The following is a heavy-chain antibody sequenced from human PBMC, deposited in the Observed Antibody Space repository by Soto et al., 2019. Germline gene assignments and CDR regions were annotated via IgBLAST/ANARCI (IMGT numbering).Heavy chain of an antibody. V-gene: IGHV4-34*01. CDR2: INHSGNT. D-gene: IGHD3-22*01. CDR3: ARGITMTLTLQADAPDKVHFDP. Sequence: PSETLSLTCAVYGGSFSGHYWSWIRQSPGKGLAWIGEINHSGNTNQNPSLKSRVTISVDTSKNQFSLKLRSLTSADTAVYYCARGITMTLTLQADAPDKVHFDPWGQGTQVTVSS. J-gene: IGHJ5*02. CDR1: GGSFSGHY.